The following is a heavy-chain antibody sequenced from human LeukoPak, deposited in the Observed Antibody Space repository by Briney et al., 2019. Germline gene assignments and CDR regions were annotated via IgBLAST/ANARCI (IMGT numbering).Heavy chain of an antibody. V-gene: IGHV3-74*01. Sequence: PGGSLRLSCAASGFTFSSYWMHWVRQTPGKGLVWVSRITPDGTSTTYADSVKGRFTISRDNAKNSLYLQMNSLRAEDTALYYCAKDGANYDILTGYRGFDYWGQGTLVTVSS. CDR3: AKDGANYDILTGYRGFDY. CDR1: GFTFSSYW. CDR2: ITPDGTST. J-gene: IGHJ4*02. D-gene: IGHD3-9*01.